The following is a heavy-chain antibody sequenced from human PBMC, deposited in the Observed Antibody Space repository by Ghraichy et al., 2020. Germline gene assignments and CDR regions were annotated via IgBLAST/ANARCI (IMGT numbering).Heavy chain of an antibody. CDR1: GGSISSSSYY. D-gene: IGHD1-26*01. J-gene: IGHJ5*02. CDR2: IYYSGST. V-gene: IGHV4-39*01. Sequence: SETLSLTCTVSGGSISSSSYYWGWIRQPPGKGLEWIGSIYYSGSTYYNPSLKSRVTISVDTSKNQFSLKLSSVTAADTAVYYCARQAVGALGADWFDPRGQGTLVTVSS. CDR3: ARQAVGALGADWFDP.